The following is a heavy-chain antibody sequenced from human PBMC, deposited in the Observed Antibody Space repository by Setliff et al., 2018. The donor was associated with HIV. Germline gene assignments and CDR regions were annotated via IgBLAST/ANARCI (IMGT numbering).Heavy chain of an antibody. V-gene: IGHV4-4*07. D-gene: IGHD3-22*01. CDR3: ARQGAGYYYDRSEYYTGNGFDM. Sequence: SETLSLTCTSSGDSISGYYWSWIRQPAGKGLEWIGRMHTSGNTNYNPSLKSRVTMSVDTSKNQFSLRLSSVTAADTAVYYCARQGAGYYYDRSEYYTGNGFDMWGQGTMVTVSS. CDR2: MHTSGNT. J-gene: IGHJ3*02. CDR1: GDSISGYY.